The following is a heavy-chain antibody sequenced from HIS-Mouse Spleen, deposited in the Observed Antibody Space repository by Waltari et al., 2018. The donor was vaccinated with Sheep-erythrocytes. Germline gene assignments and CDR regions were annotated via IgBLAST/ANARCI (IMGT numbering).Heavy chain of an antibody. CDR3: AQTGATFDY. J-gene: IGHJ4*02. Sequence: QVQLVQSGAEVKKPGSSVKVSCKASGGTFSSYASSWVRQAPGQELEWMGRIIPILGIANDAQKFQGRVTITADNATSTASMELSSLRSEDTAVYYCAQTGATFDYWGQGTLVTVSS. D-gene: IGHD1-26*01. CDR1: GGTFSSYA. V-gene: IGHV1-69*04. CDR2: IIPILGIA.